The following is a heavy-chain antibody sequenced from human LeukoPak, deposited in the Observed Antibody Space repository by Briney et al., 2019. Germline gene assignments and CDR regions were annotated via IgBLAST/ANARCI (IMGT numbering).Heavy chain of an antibody. CDR2: IYYSGST. CDR3: ASPGYYYDSSGYRTDAFDI. Sequence: SETLSLTCTVSGGSISSSSYYWGRIRQPPGKGLEWIGSIYYSGSTYYNPSLKSRVTISVDTSKNQFSLKLSSVTAADTAVYYCASPGYYYDSSGYRTDAFDIWGQGTMVTVSS. V-gene: IGHV4-39*07. D-gene: IGHD3-22*01. CDR1: GGSISSSSYY. J-gene: IGHJ3*02.